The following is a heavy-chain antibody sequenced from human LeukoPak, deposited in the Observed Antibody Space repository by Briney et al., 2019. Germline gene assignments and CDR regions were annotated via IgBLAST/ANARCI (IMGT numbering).Heavy chain of an antibody. J-gene: IGHJ5*02. CDR3: ARNVFSS. CDR1: VFSVSRNY. V-gene: IGHV3-53*01. Sequence: SGGSLRLSCAASVFSVSRNYMSWVRQAPGKGLEWVSVIYSGGSTYYADSVKGRFTISRDNSKNTVYLQMNSLRAEDTAVYYCARNVFSSWGQGTLVTVSS. CDR2: IYSGGST.